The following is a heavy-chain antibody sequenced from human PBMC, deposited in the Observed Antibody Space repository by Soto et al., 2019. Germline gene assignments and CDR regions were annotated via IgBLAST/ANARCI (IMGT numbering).Heavy chain of an antibody. D-gene: IGHD6-13*01. CDR2: INPSGGST. J-gene: IGHJ6*02. V-gene: IGHV1-46*01. CDR3: ARDLEGQQQGYPYYYYYGMDV. CDR1: GYTFTSYY. Sequence: QVQLVQSGAEVKKPGASVKVSCKASGYTFTSYYMHWVRQAPGQGLEWMGIINPSGGSTSYAQKVQGSVTMTRDTSTSTVYMELSSLRSEDTAVYYCARDLEGQQQGYPYYYYYGMDVWGQGTTVTVSS.